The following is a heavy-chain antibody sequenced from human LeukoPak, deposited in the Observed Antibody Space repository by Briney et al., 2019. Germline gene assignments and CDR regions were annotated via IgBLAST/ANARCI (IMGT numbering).Heavy chain of an antibody. V-gene: IGHV4-30-4*01. CDR3: ARGRTTVTTVWFDP. Sequence: PSETLSLTCTVSGGSISSGDYYWSWIRQPPGKGLEWIGYIYYSGSTYYNPSLKSRVTISVDTSKNQFSLKLSSVTAADTAVYYCARGRTTVTTVWFDPWGQGTLVTVSS. J-gene: IGHJ5*02. D-gene: IGHD4-11*01. CDR1: GGSISSGDYY. CDR2: IYYSGST.